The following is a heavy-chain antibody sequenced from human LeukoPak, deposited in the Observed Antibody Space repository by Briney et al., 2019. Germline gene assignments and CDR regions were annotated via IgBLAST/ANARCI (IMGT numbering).Heavy chain of an antibody. D-gene: IGHD2-15*01. CDR3: ARERIHYFDY. Sequence: SETPSLTCTVSGGSINRSYYYWGWIRQPPGKGLEWIGSIYYSGNTYYNPSLKSRVTISVDTSKNQFSLKLSSVTAADTAVYYCARERIHYFDYWGQGTLVTVSS. V-gene: IGHV4-39*07. J-gene: IGHJ4*02. CDR1: GGSINRSYYY. CDR2: IYYSGNT.